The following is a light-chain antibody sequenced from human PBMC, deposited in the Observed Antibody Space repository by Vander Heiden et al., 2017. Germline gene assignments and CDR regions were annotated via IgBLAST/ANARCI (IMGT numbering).Light chain of an antibody. CDR2: LNSDGRR. Sequence: QLVLTQSPSASASLPASVRLTRPLSRGHRSSALAGQQDQPDNVPRYLMNLNSDGRRSKGDGIPARFSGSPSGAERDLTIASFLSEDAAAYYCRTWGTGIQVFGGGTKLTVL. J-gene: IGLJ3*02. CDR3: RTWGTGIQV. CDR1: RGHRSSA. V-gene: IGLV4-69*01.